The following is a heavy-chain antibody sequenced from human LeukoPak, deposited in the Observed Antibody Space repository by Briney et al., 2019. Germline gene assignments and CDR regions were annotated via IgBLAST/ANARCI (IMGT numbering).Heavy chain of an antibody. CDR2: MSISTSTFI. CDR3: ARGRNSGLRGSDY. CDR1: GFSFSKYS. D-gene: IGHD4-17*01. J-gene: IGHJ4*02. Sequence: GGSLRLSCVASGFSFSKYSMNWVRQAPGKGLEWVSSMSISTSTFIYYADSVKGRFAISRDNAKNTLYLQMNNLRAEDRVVYHGARGRNSGLRGSDYWGQGTLVTVYS. V-gene: IGHV3-21*01.